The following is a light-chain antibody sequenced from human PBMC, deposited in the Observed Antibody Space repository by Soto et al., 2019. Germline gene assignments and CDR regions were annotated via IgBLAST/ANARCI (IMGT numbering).Light chain of an antibody. J-gene: IGKJ4*01. CDR1: QSVSSY. V-gene: IGKV3-11*01. Sequence: SVWTHFPATLFLSPGERATLSCRASQSVSSYLAWYKQKPGQAPRLLIYDASNRATGIPARFSGSGSGTDFTLTISSLEPEDFAVYYCQQRSNWPLLTFGGGTKVDIK. CDR2: DAS. CDR3: QQRSNWPLLT.